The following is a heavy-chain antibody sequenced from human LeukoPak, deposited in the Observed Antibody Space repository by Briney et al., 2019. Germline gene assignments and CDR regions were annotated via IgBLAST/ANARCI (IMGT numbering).Heavy chain of an antibody. D-gene: IGHD3-22*01. Sequence: SETLSLTCTVSGGSISSYYWSWIRQPPGKGLEWIGYIYYSGSTNYNPSLKSRVTISVDTSKNQFSLKLSSVTTTDTAVYYCARHRYYYDSSEDAFDIWGQGTMVTVSS. CDR3: ARHRYYYDSSEDAFDI. V-gene: IGHV4-59*08. CDR2: IYYSGST. J-gene: IGHJ3*02. CDR1: GGSISSYY.